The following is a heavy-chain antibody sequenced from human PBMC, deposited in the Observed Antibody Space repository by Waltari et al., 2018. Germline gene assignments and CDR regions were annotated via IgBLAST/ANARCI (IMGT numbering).Heavy chain of an antibody. V-gene: IGHV4-4*07. D-gene: IGHD1-26*01. J-gene: IGHJ6*03. CDR1: GGSISSYY. CDR2: IYTSGST. Sequence: QVQLQESGPGLVKPSETLSLTCTVSGGSISSYYWSWIRQPAGKGLEWIGRIYTSGSTNYNPSLKSRVTMSVDTSKNQFSLKLSSVTAADTAVYYCAREAGATFPLDYYYYMDVWGKGTTVTISS. CDR3: AREAGATFPLDYYYYMDV.